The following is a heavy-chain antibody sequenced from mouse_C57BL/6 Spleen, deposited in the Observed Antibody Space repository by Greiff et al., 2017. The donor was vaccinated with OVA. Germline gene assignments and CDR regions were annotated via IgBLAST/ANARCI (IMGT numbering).Heavy chain of an antibody. CDR1: GYSFTGYY. V-gene: IGHV1-42*01. Sequence: DVQLQESGPELVKPGASVKISCKASGYSFTGYYMNWVKQSPEKSLEWIGEINPSTGGTTYNQKFKAKATLTVDKSSSTAYMQLKSLTSEDSAVYYCARSYDLRLGFAYWGQGTLVTVSA. CDR3: ARSYDLRLGFAY. J-gene: IGHJ3*01. D-gene: IGHD2-3*01. CDR2: INPSTGGT.